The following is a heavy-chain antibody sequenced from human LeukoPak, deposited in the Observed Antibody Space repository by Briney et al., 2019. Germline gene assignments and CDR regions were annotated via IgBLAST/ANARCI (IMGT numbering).Heavy chain of an antibody. Sequence: SETLSLTCTVSGDSIGNYFWSWIRQPPGKGLEWIGSIHYRGNTNYNPSLKSRVTISVDTSKNLFSLNLSSVTAADTAVYRCARRRVEMAPTSGGNWFDPWGQGTLVTVSS. V-gene: IGHV4-59*08. D-gene: IGHD5-24*01. CDR2: IHYRGNT. CDR3: ARRRVEMAPTSGGNWFDP. CDR1: GDSIGNYF. J-gene: IGHJ5*02.